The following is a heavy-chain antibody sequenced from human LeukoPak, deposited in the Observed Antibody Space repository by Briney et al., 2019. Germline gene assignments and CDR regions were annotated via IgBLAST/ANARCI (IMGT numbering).Heavy chain of an antibody. V-gene: IGHV4-61*01. CDR2: IYYSGST. CDR1: GGSVSSVSYY. J-gene: IGHJ6*02. Sequence: SETLSLTCTVSGGSVSSVSYYWSWIRQPPGKGLEWIGYIYYSGSTNYNPSLKSRVTISVDTSKNQFSLKLSSVTAADTAVYYCARAGALAGYYYYGMDVWGQGTTVTVSS. D-gene: IGHD4/OR15-4a*01. CDR3: ARAGALAGYYYYGMDV.